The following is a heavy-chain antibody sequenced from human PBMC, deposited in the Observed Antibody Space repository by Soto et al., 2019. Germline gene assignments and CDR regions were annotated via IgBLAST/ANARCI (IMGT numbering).Heavy chain of an antibody. D-gene: IGHD2-2*03. CDR2: VSKDGGIT. Sequence: QVQLVESGGGVVQPGRSLRLSCAASGFTFSTYSMHWVRQPPGKGLEWVAVVSKDGGITFYADSVRGRFTISSDNSKNTLYLHMNSLGPEDTAVYYCAKETLDIPGPFDFWGQGTLVTVSS. J-gene: IGHJ4*02. CDR1: GFTFSTYS. V-gene: IGHV3-30*18. CDR3: AKETLDIPGPFDF.